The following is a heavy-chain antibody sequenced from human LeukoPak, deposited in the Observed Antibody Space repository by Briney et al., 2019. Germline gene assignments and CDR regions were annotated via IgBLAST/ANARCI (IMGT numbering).Heavy chain of an antibody. CDR2: IYSGGST. J-gene: IGHJ3*02. CDR3: ASKAYYDSSGYYNDAFDI. Sequence: GGSLRLSCAASGFTVSNNYMSWVRQAPGKGLEWVSVIYSGGSTYYADSVKGRSTISRDNSKNTLYLQMNSLRAEDTAVYYCASKAYYDSSGYYNDAFDIWGQGTMVTVSS. V-gene: IGHV3-66*01. CDR1: GFTVSNNY. D-gene: IGHD3-22*01.